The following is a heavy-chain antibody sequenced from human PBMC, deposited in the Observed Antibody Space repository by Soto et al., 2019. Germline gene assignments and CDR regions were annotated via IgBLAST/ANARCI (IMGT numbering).Heavy chain of an antibody. V-gene: IGHV3-33*01. CDR1: GFTFSSYG. J-gene: IGHJ6*02. Sequence: QVQLVESGGGVVQPGRSLRLSCAASGFTFSSYGMHWVRQAPGKGLEWVAVIWYDGSNKYYADSVKGRFTISRDNSKNTLYLQMNGLRAEDTAVYYCARDAWDYVWGSYPYYYGMDVWGQGTTVTVSS. CDR2: IWYDGSNK. CDR3: ARDAWDYVWGSYPYYYGMDV. D-gene: IGHD3-16*01.